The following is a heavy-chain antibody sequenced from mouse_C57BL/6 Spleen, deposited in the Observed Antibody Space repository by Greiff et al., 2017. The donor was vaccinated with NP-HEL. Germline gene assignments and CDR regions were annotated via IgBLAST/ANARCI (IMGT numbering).Heavy chain of an antibody. J-gene: IGHJ1*03. CDR2: ISNLAYSI. Sequence: EVQLQESGGGLVQPGGSLKLSCAASGFTFSDYGMAWVRQAPRKGPEWVAFISNLAYSIYYADTVTGRFTISRENATNTLYLEMSSLRSEDTAMYYCARRDYYDQGYCDVWGTGTTVTVSS. D-gene: IGHD1-1*01. CDR1: GFTFSDYG. V-gene: IGHV5-15*01. CDR3: ARRDYYDQGYCDV.